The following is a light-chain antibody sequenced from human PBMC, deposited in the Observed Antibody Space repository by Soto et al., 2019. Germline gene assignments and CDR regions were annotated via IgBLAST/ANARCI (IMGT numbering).Light chain of an antibody. CDR3: QQYYSYPPT. CDR2: AAS. CDR1: QGISSY. Sequence: AIRMTQSPSSLSASTGDRVTITCRASQGISSYLAWYQQKPGKAPKLLIYAASTLQSGVPSRFSGSGSGTDSTLTISGPQSEDFATYYCQQYYSYPPTSGQETKVEVK. J-gene: IGKJ1*01. V-gene: IGKV1-8*01.